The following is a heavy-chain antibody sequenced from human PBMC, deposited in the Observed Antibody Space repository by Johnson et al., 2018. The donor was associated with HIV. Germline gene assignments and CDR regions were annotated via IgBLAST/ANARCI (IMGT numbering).Heavy chain of an antibody. D-gene: IGHD1-26*01. CDR1: GFTFSSYG. V-gene: IGHV3-30*02. CDR2: IRYDGTNK. Sequence: QEQLVESGGGVVQPGGSLRLSCAASGFTFSSYGMHWVRQAPGKGLEWVAFIRYDGTNKYSADSVKGRFSISRDDSKSTLYLQMSSLRGEDTAVYYCAKDSQWELPDAFDIWGQGTMVTVSS. J-gene: IGHJ3*02. CDR3: AKDSQWELPDAFDI.